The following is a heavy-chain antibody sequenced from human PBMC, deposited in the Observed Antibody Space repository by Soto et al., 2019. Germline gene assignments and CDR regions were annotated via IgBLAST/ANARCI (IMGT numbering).Heavy chain of an antibody. CDR2: IIIIFGTT. J-gene: IGHJ5*02. CDR3: AIDRGEMATILDP. D-gene: IGHD5-12*01. V-gene: IGHV1-69*06. CDR1: GGTFSSHA. Sequence: QMQLVQSGAEVKKPGSSVKVSCKASGGTFSSHAISWVRQAPGQGLEWMGGIIIIFGTTNYEQKFQARVTLTAVKSTSTVYMELRSMRSEDSAIYYCAIDRGEMATILDPWGQGTVVTVSS.